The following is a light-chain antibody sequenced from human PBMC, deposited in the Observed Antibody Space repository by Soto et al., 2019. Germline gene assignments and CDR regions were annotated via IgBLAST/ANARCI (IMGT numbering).Light chain of an antibody. CDR1: QSIVTW. CDR2: EAS. V-gene: IGKV1-5*03. CDR3: QQFNSSPYT. J-gene: IGKJ2*01. Sequence: DIQMTQSPSSLSASVGDRVTITCRASQSIVTWLAWYQQKPGKAPKLLIYEASSLESGVPSRFSGTGSGTEFTLTISSLQPDDSAAYYCQQFNSSPYTFGQGTKVEIE.